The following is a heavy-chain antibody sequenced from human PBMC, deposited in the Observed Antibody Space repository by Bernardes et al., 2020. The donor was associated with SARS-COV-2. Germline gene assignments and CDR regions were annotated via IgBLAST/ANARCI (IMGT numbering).Heavy chain of an antibody. Sequence: GGSLRLSCAASGFTFAGYAMSWVRQAPGKGLEWVSTIGGSGGSTYYADSVKGRFTISRDNSKNTLYLQMNSLRAEDTAVYYCAKWLVKYFFDSWGQGTLVTVSS. D-gene: IGHD6-19*01. CDR1: GFTFAGYA. J-gene: IGHJ4*02. V-gene: IGHV3-23*01. CDR2: IGGSGGST. CDR3: AKWLVKYFFDS.